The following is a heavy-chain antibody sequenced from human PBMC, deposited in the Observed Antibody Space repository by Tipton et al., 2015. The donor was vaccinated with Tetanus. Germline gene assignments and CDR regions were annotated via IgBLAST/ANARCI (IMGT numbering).Heavy chain of an antibody. V-gene: IGHV4-39*01. CDR3: AKHGDNSRNYYFDY. CDR1: GGSISSIS. J-gene: IGHJ4*02. D-gene: IGHD6-13*01. Sequence: TLSLTCTVSGGSISSISWIRQPPGKGLEWIGNIFYSGSTSYNPSLKGRVTISVDTSRNQFSLKLRSVTAADTAIYYCAKHGDNSRNYYFDYWGQGALVTVSS. CDR2: IFYSGST.